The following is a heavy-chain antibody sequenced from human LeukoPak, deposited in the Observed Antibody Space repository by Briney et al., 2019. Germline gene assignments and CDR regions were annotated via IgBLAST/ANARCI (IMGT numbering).Heavy chain of an antibody. Sequence: PGGSLRLSCAASGFTFSDNWMTWVRQAPGKGLEWVANINQDGRGRYYVDSVQGRFIISRDNAQNSVHLQMNSLRAEDTAVYYCARSLAREINALGYWGQGTLVTVSS. V-gene: IGHV3-7*01. CDR2: INQDGRGR. D-gene: IGHD1-26*01. CDR3: ARSLAREINALGY. CDR1: GFTFSDNW. J-gene: IGHJ4*02.